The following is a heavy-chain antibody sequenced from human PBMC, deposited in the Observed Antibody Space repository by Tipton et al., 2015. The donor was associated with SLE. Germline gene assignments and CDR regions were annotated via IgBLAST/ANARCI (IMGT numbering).Heavy chain of an antibody. V-gene: IGHV4-31*03. J-gene: IGHJ4*02. D-gene: IGHD1-26*01. Sequence: TLSLTCTVSGDSISGGGYFWTWIRQHPGKGLECIGYIYNSRNTNYNPSLNSRVSISVDRSNNQFSLILSSVTAADTAVYYCARGHSGIWFFDYWGQGTLVTVSS. CDR1: GDSISGGGYF. CDR3: ARGHSGIWFFDY. CDR2: IYNSRNT.